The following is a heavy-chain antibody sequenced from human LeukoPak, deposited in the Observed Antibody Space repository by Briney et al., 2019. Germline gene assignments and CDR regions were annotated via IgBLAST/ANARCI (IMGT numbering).Heavy chain of an antibody. V-gene: IGHV3-23*01. CDR2: ISGSGGST. Sequence: GGSLRLSCAASGFTFSSYAMSWVRQAPGKGLEWVSAISGSGGSTYYADSVKGRFTISRDNSKNTLYLQMNSLRAEDTAVYYCTTDLSYYDSSGYYFKDYWGQGTLVTVSS. J-gene: IGHJ4*02. CDR1: GFTFSSYA. D-gene: IGHD3-22*01. CDR3: TTDLSYYDSSGYYFKDY.